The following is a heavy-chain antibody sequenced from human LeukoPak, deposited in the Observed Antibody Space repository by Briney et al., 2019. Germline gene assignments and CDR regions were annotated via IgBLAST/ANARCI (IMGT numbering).Heavy chain of an antibody. V-gene: IGHV4-61*01. CDR2: IYYGGST. CDR3: ARLPGLYYGMDV. CDR1: GGSVSSGSYY. Sequence: SETLSLTCTVSGGSVSSGSYYWSWIRQPPGKGLEWIGYIYYGGSTNYNPSLKSRVTISVDTSKNQFSVKLSSVTAADTAVYYCARLPGLYYGMDVWGQGTTVTVSS. J-gene: IGHJ6*02.